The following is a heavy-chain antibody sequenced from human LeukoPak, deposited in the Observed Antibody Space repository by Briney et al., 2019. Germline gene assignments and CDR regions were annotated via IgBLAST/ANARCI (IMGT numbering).Heavy chain of an antibody. J-gene: IGHJ3*02. CDR1: GFTFSHFV. V-gene: IGHV3-23*01. Sequence: GGALRLSCAASGFTFSHFVMSWVGQAPGEGLEWVGSISGSGGVISYAESVTGRSSISRDTSKKTLYLQPHSLRGEDTAVYYPAKISASWEFAPAALYTSGHGALGTVSS. CDR3: AKISASWEFAPAALYT. D-gene: IGHD1-26*01. CDR2: ISGSGGVI.